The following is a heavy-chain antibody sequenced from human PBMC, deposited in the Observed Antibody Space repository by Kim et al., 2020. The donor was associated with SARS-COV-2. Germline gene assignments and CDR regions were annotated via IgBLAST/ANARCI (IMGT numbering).Heavy chain of an antibody. CDR1: GFTFTSYA. D-gene: IGHD3-16*01. CDR2: ISGSGGST. CDR3: AKDGVLGKDNWYYYGMDV. J-gene: IGHJ6*02. Sequence: GGSLRLSCAASGFTFTSYALSWVRQAPGKGLEWVSGISGSGGSTYYADSVKGRFTISRDNSKNTFYLQMNSLRGEDTAVYYCAKDGVLGKDNWYYYGMDVWGQGTTVTVSS. V-gene: IGHV3-23*01.